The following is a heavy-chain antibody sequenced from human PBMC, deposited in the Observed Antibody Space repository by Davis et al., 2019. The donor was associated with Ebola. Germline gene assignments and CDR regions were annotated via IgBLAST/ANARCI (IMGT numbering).Heavy chain of an antibody. Sequence: GESLKISCAASGFTFSSYSMNWVRQAPGKGLEWVSSISSSSSYIYYADSVKGRFTISRDNSKNTLYLQMNSLRAEDTAVYYCARPPYYYDSSGYSNWGQGTLVTVSS. CDR2: ISSSSSYI. CDR1: GFTFSSYS. D-gene: IGHD3-22*01. CDR3: ARPPYYYDSSGYSN. J-gene: IGHJ4*02. V-gene: IGHV3-21*01.